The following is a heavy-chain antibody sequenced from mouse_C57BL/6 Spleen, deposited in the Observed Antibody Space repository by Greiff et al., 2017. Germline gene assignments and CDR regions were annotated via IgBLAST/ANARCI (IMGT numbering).Heavy chain of an antibody. CDR2: ISDGGSYT. V-gene: IGHV5-4*01. Sequence: EVHLVESGGGLVKPGGSLKLSCAASGFTFSSYAMSWVRQTPEKRLEWVATISDGGSYTYYPDNVKGRFTISRDNAKNNLYLQMSHLKSEDTAMYYCAREGITTGVATGAMDYWGQGTSVTVSS. CDR3: AREGITTGVATGAMDY. CDR1: GFTFSSYA. D-gene: IGHD1-1*01. J-gene: IGHJ4*01.